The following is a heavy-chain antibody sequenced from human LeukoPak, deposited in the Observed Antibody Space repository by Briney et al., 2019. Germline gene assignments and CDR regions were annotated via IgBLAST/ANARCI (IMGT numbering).Heavy chain of an antibody. V-gene: IGHV3-23*01. CDR1: GFTFSNYA. CDR2: ISGSTGST. Sequence: GGSLRLSCAASGFTFSNYAMNWVRQAPGKGLEWVSLISGSTGSTYYADSVKGRFSISRDNSKNTVYLQMNSLRAEDTAVYYCAKMASAYDYNDYWGQGTLVTVSS. D-gene: IGHD5-12*01. CDR3: AKMASAYDYNDY. J-gene: IGHJ4*02.